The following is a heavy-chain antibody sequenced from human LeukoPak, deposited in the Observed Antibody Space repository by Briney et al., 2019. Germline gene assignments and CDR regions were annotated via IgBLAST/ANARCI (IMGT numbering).Heavy chain of an antibody. CDR2: IKAKAHGGTI. D-gene: IGHD3-10*01. CDR1: GFTFINAW. J-gene: IGHJ2*01. V-gene: IGHV3-15*01. Sequence: GGSLRLSCAASGFTFINAWMAWVRQAPGKGLEWVGRIKAKAHGGTIEYAAPVKGRFTISRDDSKNTLYLQMNSLRPEDTAVYFCARVYYGRTYDYWYFDLWGRGTLVTVSS. CDR3: ARVYYGRTYDYWYFDL.